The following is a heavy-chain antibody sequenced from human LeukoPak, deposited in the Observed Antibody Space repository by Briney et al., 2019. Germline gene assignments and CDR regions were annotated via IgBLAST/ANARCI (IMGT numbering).Heavy chain of an antibody. CDR3: AKDYDFWSGYSDY. D-gene: IGHD3-3*01. V-gene: IGHV3-23*01. J-gene: IGHJ4*02. Sequence: GGSLRLSCAASGFTFSSYAMSWVRQAPGKGLEWVSAISGSGGSTYYADSVKGRFTISRDNSKNTQYLQMNSLRAEDTAVYYCAKDYDFWSGYSDYWGQGTLVTVSS. CDR2: ISGSGGST. CDR1: GFTFSSYA.